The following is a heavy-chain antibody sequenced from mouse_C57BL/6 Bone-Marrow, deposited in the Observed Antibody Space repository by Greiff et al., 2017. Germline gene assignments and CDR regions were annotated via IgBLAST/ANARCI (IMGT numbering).Heavy chain of an antibody. D-gene: IGHD2-1*01. J-gene: IGHJ4*01. V-gene: IGHV1-18*01. Sequence: EVKLQESGPELVKPGASVKIPCKASGYTFTDYNMDWVKQSHGKSLEWIGDINPNNGGTIYNQKFKGKATLTVDKSSSTAYMELRSLTSEDTAVYYCARLYYGNYVGAMDYWGQGTSVTVSS. CDR3: ARLYYGNYVGAMDY. CDR2: INPNNGGT. CDR1: GYTFTDYN.